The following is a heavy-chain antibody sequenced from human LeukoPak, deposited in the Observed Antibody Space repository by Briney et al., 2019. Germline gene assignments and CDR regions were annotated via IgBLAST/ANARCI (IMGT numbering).Heavy chain of an antibody. CDR3: ARGSHPLAYCGGDCYSDFDY. CDR1: GYTFTSYY. CDR2: MNPNSGNT. D-gene: IGHD2-21*02. Sequence: ASVKVSCKASGYTFTSYYMHWVRQATGQGLEWMGWMNPNSGNTGYAQKFQGRVTMTRNTSISTAYMELSSLRSEDTAVYYCARGSHPLAYCGGDCYSDFDYWGQGTLVTVSS. V-gene: IGHV1-8*02. J-gene: IGHJ4*02.